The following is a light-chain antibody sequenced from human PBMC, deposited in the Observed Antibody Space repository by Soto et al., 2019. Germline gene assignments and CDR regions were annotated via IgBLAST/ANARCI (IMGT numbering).Light chain of an antibody. V-gene: IGKV3-15*01. Sequence: EIAMMQSPATLSVSPGERATLSCRASQSISTELAWYQQIPGQPPRLLIYSASTRATGVPARFTGSGSGSEFTLTISGLQSEDFAIYYCQQGHNWPLTFGQGTRLEI. J-gene: IGKJ2*01. CDR1: QSISTE. CDR3: QQGHNWPLT. CDR2: SAS.